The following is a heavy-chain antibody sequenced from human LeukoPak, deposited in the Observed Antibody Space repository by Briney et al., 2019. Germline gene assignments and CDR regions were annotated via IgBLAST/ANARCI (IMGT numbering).Heavy chain of an antibody. CDR2: IYYSGST. J-gene: IGHJ4*02. D-gene: IGHD2-21*02. V-gene: IGHV4-59*01. CDR1: GGSISSYY. CDR3: ARGPKVTDTRTGLDY. Sequence: SETLSLTCTVSGGSISSYYWSWIRQPPGKGLEWLGHIYYSGSTNYNPSLKSRVTISVDTSKTQFSLQLSSVAAADTAIYYCARGPKVTDTRTGLDYWGQGTLVTVSS.